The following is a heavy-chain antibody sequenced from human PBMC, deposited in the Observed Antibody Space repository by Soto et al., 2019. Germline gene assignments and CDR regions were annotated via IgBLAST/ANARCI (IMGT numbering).Heavy chain of an antibody. CDR3: ARDKVSGIAARGFDY. V-gene: IGHV4-30-4*01. CDR2: IYYSGST. D-gene: IGHD6-6*01. Sequence: QVQLQESGPGLVKPSQTLSLTCTVSGGSISSGDYYWSWIRQPPGKGLEWIGYIYYSGSTYYNPSLKRRVTISVDTSKNQFSLKLSSVTAADTAVYYCARDKVSGIAARGFDYWGQGTLVTVSS. CDR1: GGSISSGDYY. J-gene: IGHJ4*02.